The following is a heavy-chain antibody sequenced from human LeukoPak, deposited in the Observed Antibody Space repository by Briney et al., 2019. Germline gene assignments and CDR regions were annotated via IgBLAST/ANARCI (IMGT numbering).Heavy chain of an antibody. CDR1: GFTVSSNY. V-gene: IGHV3-53*01. J-gene: IGHJ6*02. D-gene: IGHD1-26*01. CDR3: ANTVGATNYYYYYGMDV. Sequence: GGSLRLSCAASGFTVSSNYMSWVRQAPGKGLEWVSVIYSGGSTYYADSVKGRFTISRDNSKNTLYLQMNSLRAEDTAVYYCANTVGATNYYYYYGMDVWGQGTTVTVSS. CDR2: IYSGGST.